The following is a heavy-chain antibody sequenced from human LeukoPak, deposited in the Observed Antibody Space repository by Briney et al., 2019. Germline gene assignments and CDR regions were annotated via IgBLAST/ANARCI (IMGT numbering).Heavy chain of an antibody. Sequence: GGSLRLSCAASGFTFSSYWMSWVRQAPGKGLEWVANIKQDGSGKNYVDSVKGRFTISRDNAKNSLYLQMNSLRAEDTAVSYCARARYNWNDVADYWGQGTLVTVSS. V-gene: IGHV3-7*03. J-gene: IGHJ4*02. CDR2: IKQDGSGK. D-gene: IGHD1-1*01. CDR3: ARARYNWNDVADY. CDR1: GFTFSSYW.